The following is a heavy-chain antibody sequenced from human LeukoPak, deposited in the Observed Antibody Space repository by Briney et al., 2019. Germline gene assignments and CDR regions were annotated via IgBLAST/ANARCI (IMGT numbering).Heavy chain of an antibody. V-gene: IGHV4-4*07. CDR2: IYTSGST. CDR1: GGSISSYY. CDR3: ARVVVPASKGAYYFDY. D-gene: IGHD2-2*01. J-gene: IGHJ4*02. Sequence: SETLSLTCTVSGGSISSYYWSWIRQPAGKGLEWIGRIYTSGSTNYNPSLKSRVTMSVDTSKNQFSLKLSSVTAADTAVYYCARVVVPASKGAYYFDYWGQGTLVTVSS.